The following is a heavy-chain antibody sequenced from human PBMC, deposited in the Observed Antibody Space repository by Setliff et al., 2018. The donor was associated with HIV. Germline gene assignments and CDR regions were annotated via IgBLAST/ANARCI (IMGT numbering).Heavy chain of an antibody. CDR1: GGSFSGYY. CDR3: VKHRNRGFDP. Sequence: PSETLSLTCAVYGGSFSGYYWNWIRQPPGRGLEWIGEINHSGSTNYNPSLKSRVTISVDTSKNQFSLKLSSVTAADTAVYYCVKHRNRGFDPWGQGTLVTVSP. CDR2: INHSGST. V-gene: IGHV4-34*01. J-gene: IGHJ5*02.